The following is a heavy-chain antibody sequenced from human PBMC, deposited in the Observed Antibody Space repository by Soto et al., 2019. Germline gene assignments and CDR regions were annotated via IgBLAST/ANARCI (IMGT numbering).Heavy chain of an antibody. CDR3: ARALKHTIFGAGYYFDY. CDR2: ISSNGGST. J-gene: IGHJ4*02. CDR1: GFTFSSYA. Sequence: GGSLRLSCAASGFTFSSYAMHWVRQAPGKGLEYVSAISSNGGSTYYANSVKGRFTISRDNSKNTLYLQMGSLRAEDMAVYYCARALKHTIFGAGYYFDYWGQGTLVTVSS. V-gene: IGHV3-64*01. D-gene: IGHD3-3*01.